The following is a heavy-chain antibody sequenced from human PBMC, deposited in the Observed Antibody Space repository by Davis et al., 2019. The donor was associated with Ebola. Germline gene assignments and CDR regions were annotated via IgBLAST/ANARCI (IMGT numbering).Heavy chain of an antibody. D-gene: IGHD3-22*01. V-gene: IGHV4-59*01. CDR3: ARAGRAQYDSSGYYLIGAFDI. CDR2: IYYSGST. CDR1: GGSTSSYY. Sequence: SETLSLTCTVSGGSTSSYYWSWIRQPPGKGLEWIGYIYYSGSTNYNPSLKSRVTISVDTSKNQFSLKLSSVTAADTAVYYCARAGRAQYDSSGYYLIGAFDIWGQGTMVTVSS. J-gene: IGHJ3*02.